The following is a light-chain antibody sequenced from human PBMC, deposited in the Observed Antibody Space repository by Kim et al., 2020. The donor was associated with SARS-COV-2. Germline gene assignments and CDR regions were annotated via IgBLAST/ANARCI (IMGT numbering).Light chain of an antibody. J-gene: IGLJ3*02. CDR2: RDS. Sequence: SYELTQPLSVSVALGQTARITCGGNNIGSKNVHWYQQKPGQAPVLVIYRDSNRPSGIPERVSGSNSGNTATLTISRAQAGDEADYYCQVWDSRNWVFGGG. CDR3: QVWDSRNWV. CDR1: NIGSKN. V-gene: IGLV3-9*01.